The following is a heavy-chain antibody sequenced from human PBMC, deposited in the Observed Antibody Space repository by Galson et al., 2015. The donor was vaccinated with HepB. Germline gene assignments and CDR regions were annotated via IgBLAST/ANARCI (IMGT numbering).Heavy chain of an antibody. CDR2: ISWNSGSI. Sequence: SLRLSCAASRFTFDDYAMHWVRQAPGKGLEWVSGISWNSGSIGYADSVKGRFTISRDNAKNSLYLQMNSLRAEDTALYYCANGAARRGFDYWGQGTLVTVSS. D-gene: IGHD6-6*01. CDR3: ANGAARRGFDY. J-gene: IGHJ4*02. V-gene: IGHV3-9*01. CDR1: RFTFDDYA.